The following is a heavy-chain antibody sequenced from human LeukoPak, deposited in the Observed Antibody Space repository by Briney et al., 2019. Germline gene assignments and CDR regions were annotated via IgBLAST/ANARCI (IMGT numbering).Heavy chain of an antibody. D-gene: IGHD3-3*01. V-gene: IGHV4-4*07. CDR1: GGSISNYY. CDR2: IHTSGST. CDR3: ARPVYDFWSGSSYYFDY. J-gene: IGHJ4*02. Sequence: SETLSLTCTVSGGSISNYYWSWIRQPAGKGLEWIGRIHTSGSTNYNPSLKSRVTMSVDTSKNQFSLKLSSVTAADTAVYYCARPVYDFWSGSSYYFDYWGQGTLVTVSS.